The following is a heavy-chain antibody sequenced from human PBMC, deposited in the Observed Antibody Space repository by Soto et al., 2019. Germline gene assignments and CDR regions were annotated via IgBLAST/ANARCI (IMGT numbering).Heavy chain of an antibody. CDR1: GGSISSYY. J-gene: IGHJ4*02. CDR3: ARVRFVVRQAPYYFDY. V-gene: IGHV4-59*01. D-gene: IGHD2-15*01. CDR2: IYYSGST. Sequence: PSETLSLTCTVSGGSISSYYWSWIRQPPWKGLEWIGYIYYSGSTNYNPSLKSRVTISVDTSKNQFSLKLSSVTAADTAVYYCARVRFVVRQAPYYFDYWGQGTLVTVSS.